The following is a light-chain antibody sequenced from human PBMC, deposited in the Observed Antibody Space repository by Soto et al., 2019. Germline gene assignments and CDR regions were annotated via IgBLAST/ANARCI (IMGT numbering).Light chain of an antibody. CDR2: GAS. CDR3: QQYNDWPLT. Sequence: EIVLSQSPGTLSLSPGERATLSCRASQSVSSYLAWYQQKPGQSPRLLIYGASTRATGIPARFSGSGSGTEFTLTISSLQSEDIAVYYCQQYNDWPLTFGGGTKVDIK. J-gene: IGKJ4*01. CDR1: QSVSSY. V-gene: IGKV3-15*01.